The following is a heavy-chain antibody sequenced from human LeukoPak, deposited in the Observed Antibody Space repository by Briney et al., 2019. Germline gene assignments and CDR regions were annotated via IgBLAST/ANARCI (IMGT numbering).Heavy chain of an antibody. D-gene: IGHD3-9*01. V-gene: IGHV4-59*08. J-gene: IGHJ4*02. Sequence: SETLSLTCTVSGGSISSYYWSWIRHPPGKGLEWIGYIYYSGSTNYNPSLKSRVTISVDTSKNQFSLKLSSVTAADTAVYYCARSLRYFDWLPYFDYWGQGTLVTVSS. CDR1: GGSISSYY. CDR2: IYYSGST. CDR3: ARSLRYFDWLPYFDY.